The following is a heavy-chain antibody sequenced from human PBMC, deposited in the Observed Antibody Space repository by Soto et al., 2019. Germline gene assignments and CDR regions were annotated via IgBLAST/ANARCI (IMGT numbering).Heavy chain of an antibody. Sequence: GGSLRLSCAASGFTVSNNYMSWVRQAPGKGLEYVSVIYSGGGTYYADSVKGRFTISRDNSKNTLYLQMNSLGAEDTAVYYCARRYGGHFDYWGQGTLVTVSS. D-gene: IGHD4-17*01. J-gene: IGHJ4*02. V-gene: IGHV3-66*01. CDR1: GFTVSNNY. CDR2: IYSGGGT. CDR3: ARRYGGHFDY.